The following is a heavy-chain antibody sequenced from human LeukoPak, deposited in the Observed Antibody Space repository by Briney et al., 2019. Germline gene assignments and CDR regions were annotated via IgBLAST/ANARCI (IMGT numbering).Heavy chain of an antibody. CDR2: ISGDGGTT. D-gene: IGHD6-19*01. V-gene: IGHV3-23*01. Sequence: GGSLRLSCAASGFTFSTHAMAWVRQAPGKGLDWVSAISGDGGTTYYADSVKGRFAISRDDSKNTLYLQMDSLRAEDTALYYCAKDLYSSGQYYFDYWGQGTLVTVSS. CDR1: GFTFSTHA. CDR3: AKDLYSSGQYYFDY. J-gene: IGHJ4*02.